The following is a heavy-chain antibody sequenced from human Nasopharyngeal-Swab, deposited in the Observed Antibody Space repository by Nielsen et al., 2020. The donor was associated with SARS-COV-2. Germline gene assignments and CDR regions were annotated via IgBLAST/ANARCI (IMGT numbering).Heavy chain of an antibody. CDR2: MNPNSGNT. J-gene: IGHJ4*02. CDR1: GYTFTSYD. Sequence: ASVKVSCKASGYTFTSYDINWVRQATGQGLEWMGWMNPNSGNTGYAQKFQGRVTMTRNTSISTAYMELSSLRAEDTAVYYCAKGRYYYGSGSYYFDYWGQGTLVTVPS. V-gene: IGHV1-8*01. D-gene: IGHD3-10*01. CDR3: AKGRYYYGSGSYYFDY.